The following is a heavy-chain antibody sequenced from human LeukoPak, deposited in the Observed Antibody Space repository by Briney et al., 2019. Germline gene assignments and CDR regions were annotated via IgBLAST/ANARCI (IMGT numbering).Heavy chain of an antibody. Sequence: PGGSLRLSCAASGFTFRSYGMQWVRQAPGKGLEWVAIISSDGSVKYYGDSVRGRFTISRDNSKNTVYLQMNSLRADDTAVYYCARDRDFGVVTPWCDYWGQGVLVTVSS. J-gene: IGHJ4*02. CDR3: ARDRDFGVVTPWCDY. CDR1: GFTFRSYG. D-gene: IGHD3-3*01. V-gene: IGHV3-30*03. CDR2: ISSDGSVK.